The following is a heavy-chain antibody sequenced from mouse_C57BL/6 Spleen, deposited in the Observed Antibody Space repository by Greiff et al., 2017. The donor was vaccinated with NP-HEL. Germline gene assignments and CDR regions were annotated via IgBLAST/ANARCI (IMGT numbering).Heavy chain of an antibody. CDR2: IWSGGST. CDR1: GFSLTSYG. Sequence: QVQLQQSGPGLVQPSQSLSITCTVSGFSLTSYGVHWVRQSPGKGLEWLGVIWSGGSTDYNAAFISRLSISKDNSKSQVFFKMNSLQADDTAIYYCARPRLRYAMDYWGQGTSVTVSS. CDR3: ARPRLRYAMDY. V-gene: IGHV2-2*01. J-gene: IGHJ4*01. D-gene: IGHD1-2*01.